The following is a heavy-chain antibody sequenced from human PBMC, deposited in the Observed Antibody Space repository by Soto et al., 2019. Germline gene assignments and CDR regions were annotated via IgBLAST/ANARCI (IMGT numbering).Heavy chain of an antibody. CDR1: KFTFSTYA. CDR2: ISGSGDNT. J-gene: IGHJ4*02. V-gene: IGHV3-23*01. CDR3: AKDMVHCTGTRCARYFEK. Sequence: EVQLLESGGGLVQRGGSLRLSCAASKFTFSTYAMTWVRQAPGKGLEWVSDISGSGDNTYYADSVKGRFTISRDNSKSTLYLQMNSLRAEDTAVYYCAKDMVHCTGTRCARYFEKWGRGNLVTVSS. D-gene: IGHD2-8*02.